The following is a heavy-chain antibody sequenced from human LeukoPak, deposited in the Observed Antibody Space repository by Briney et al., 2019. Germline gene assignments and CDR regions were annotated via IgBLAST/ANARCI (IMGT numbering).Heavy chain of an antibody. CDR2: INPNRVVS. V-gene: IGHV1-2*02. CDR1: AYTFTVYY. Sequence: ASVKASCEASAYTFTVYYLRWVRQAPGQGLEWMGWINPNRVVSKYDHKFQGRVTMTRDTTIRTAYMELSRMSSDDTAVYYCAKVAGSMVRGDSAWGAFDMCGQGTMVAVS. J-gene: IGHJ3*02. D-gene: IGHD3-10*01. CDR3: AKVAGSMVRGDSAWGAFDM.